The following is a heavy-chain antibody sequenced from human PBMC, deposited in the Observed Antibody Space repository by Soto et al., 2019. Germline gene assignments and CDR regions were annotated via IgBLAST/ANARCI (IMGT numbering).Heavy chain of an antibody. CDR2: IVVGSGNT. CDR1: GFSFISSS. D-gene: IGHD3-3*01. V-gene: IGHV1-58*01. J-gene: IGHJ4*02. CDR3: AADSNPYYDSWRAFDY. Sequence: ASVNVSCKSSGFSFISSSVQWGRQARGQRLEYIGWIVVGSGNTNYAQKFQERVTITRDKSTSTAYMELSSLRSEDTAVYYCAADSNPYYDSWRAFDYWGQGALVTVSS.